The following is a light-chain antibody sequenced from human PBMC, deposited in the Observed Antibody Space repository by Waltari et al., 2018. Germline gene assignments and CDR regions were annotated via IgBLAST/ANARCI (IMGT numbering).Light chain of an antibody. V-gene: IGKV3-11*01. CDR3: QQRSNWPPAT. J-gene: IGKJ5*01. CDR2: DAS. CDR1: QSVSSY. Sequence: DIVLTQSPATLSLSPGERATLPCRARQSVSSYLAWYQQKPGQAPRLLIYDASNRATGIPARFSGSGSGTDFTLTISSLEPEDFAVYYCQQRSNWPPATFGQGTRLEIK.